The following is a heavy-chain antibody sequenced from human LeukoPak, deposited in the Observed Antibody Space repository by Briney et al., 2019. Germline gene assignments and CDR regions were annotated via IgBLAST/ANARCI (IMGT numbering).Heavy chain of an antibody. CDR2: IRYDGSNK. D-gene: IGHD3-10*01. V-gene: IGHV3-30*02. Sequence: GGSLTLSCAASGFTFSSYGMHWVRQAPGKGLEWVAFIRYDGSNKYYADSVKGRFTISRDNSKNTLYLQLNSLRAEDTAVYYCAKDRGNYWGQGTLATVSS. CDR3: AKDRGNY. CDR1: GFTFSSYG. J-gene: IGHJ4*02.